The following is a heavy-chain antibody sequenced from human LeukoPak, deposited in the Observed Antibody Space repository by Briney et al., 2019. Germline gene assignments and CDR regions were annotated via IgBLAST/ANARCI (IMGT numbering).Heavy chain of an antibody. V-gene: IGHV3-30-3*01. J-gene: IGHJ5*02. CDR3: ASLIVVVPAATHLQGGDWFDP. D-gene: IGHD2-2*01. CDR1: GFTFSSYA. Sequence: PGGSLRLSCAASGFTFSSYAMSWVRQAPGKGLEWVAVISYDGSNKYYADSVKGRFTISRDNSKNTLYLQMNSLRAEDTAVYYCASLIVVVPAATHLQGGDWFDPWGQGTLVTVSS. CDR2: ISYDGSNK.